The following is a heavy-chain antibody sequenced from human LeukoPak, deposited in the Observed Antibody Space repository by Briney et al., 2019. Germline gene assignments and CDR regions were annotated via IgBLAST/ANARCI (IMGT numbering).Heavy chain of an antibody. V-gene: IGHV3-23*01. J-gene: IGHJ4*02. CDR1: GFTFGKYW. Sequence: PGGSLRLSCVASGFTFGKYWMSWVRQAPGKGLEWVSVISGGGGSTDYADSVKGRLTVSRDNSKNTLYLQMDSLTVEDTAVYYCAKSYDISRFYPYWGQGTLVTVSS. D-gene: IGHD3-22*01. CDR2: ISGGGGST. CDR3: AKSYDISRFYPY.